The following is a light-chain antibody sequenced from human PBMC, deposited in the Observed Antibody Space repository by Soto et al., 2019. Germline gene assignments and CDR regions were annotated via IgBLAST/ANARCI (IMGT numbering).Light chain of an antibody. CDR1: STDVGIYNY. CDR3: SSFTSSTTYL. V-gene: IGLV2-14*01. J-gene: IGLJ1*01. Sequence: QSGLTQSASVSGCPGQSITISCTGTSTDVGIYNYVSWYQQHPGEVPKLIIFNVNNRPSGVSNRFSGSKSGNTASLTISGLQAEDEADYYCSSFTSSTTYLFGTGTKVTVL. CDR2: NVN.